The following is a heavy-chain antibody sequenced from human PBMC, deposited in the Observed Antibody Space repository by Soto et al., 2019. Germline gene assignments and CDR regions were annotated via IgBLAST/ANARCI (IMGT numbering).Heavy chain of an antibody. J-gene: IGHJ6*02. CDR2: INAGNGNT. Sequence: GASVKVSCKASGHTFTSYAMHWVRQAPGQRLEWMGWINAGNGNTKYSQKFQGRVTITRDTSASTAYMELSSLRSEDTAVYYCARDRITIFGVVTPLYYYYGMDVWGQGTTVTVSS. D-gene: IGHD3-3*01. CDR3: ARDRITIFGVVTPLYYYYGMDV. CDR1: GHTFTSYA. V-gene: IGHV1-3*01.